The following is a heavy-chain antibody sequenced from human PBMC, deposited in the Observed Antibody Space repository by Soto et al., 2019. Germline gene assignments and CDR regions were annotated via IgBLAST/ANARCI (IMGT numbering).Heavy chain of an antibody. CDR1: GGSISSYY. V-gene: IGHV4-59*01. CDR3: ARVYYYGMDV. J-gene: IGHJ6*02. CDR2: IYYSGST. Sequence: SETLSLTCTVSGGSISSYYWSWIRQPPGKGLEWIGYIYYSGSTNYNPSFKSRVTISVDTSKNQFSLKLSSVTAADTAVYYCARVYYYGMDVWGQGTTVTVSS.